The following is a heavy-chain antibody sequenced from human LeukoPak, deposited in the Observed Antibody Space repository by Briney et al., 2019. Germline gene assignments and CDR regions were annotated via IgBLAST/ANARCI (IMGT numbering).Heavy chain of an antibody. D-gene: IGHD1-26*01. CDR3: ARPGEWEQFFDY. J-gene: IGHJ4*02. CDR2: INPNSGDT. V-gene: IGHV1-2*06. CDR1: GYTFTGYH. Sequence: GASVKVSCKASGYTFTGYHMHWVRQAPGQGLEWMGRINPNSGDTNYAQKFQGRVTMTGDTSTSTVYMELSSLRSEDTAVYYCARPGEWEQFFDYWGQGTLVTVSS.